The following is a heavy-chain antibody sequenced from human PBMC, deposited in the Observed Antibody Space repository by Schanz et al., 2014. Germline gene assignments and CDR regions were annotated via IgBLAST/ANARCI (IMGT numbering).Heavy chain of an antibody. Sequence: EVQLVESGGGLVQPGGSLRLSCAASGFTFSGYWMSWVRQAPGEGLVWVANIKLDGSEKYYVDSVKGRFTISRDNAKNSPDLQMNSPAAEDPAGYYWAKYGTGKGVSFEYWGQGTLVTVSS. D-gene: IGHD3-10*01. CDR1: GFTFSGYW. J-gene: IGHJ4*02. CDR2: IKLDGSEK. V-gene: IGHV3-7*01. CDR3: AKYGTGKGVSFEY.